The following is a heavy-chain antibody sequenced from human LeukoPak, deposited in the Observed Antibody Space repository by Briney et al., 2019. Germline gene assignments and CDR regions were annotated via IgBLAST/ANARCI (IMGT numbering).Heavy chain of an antibody. Sequence: PSETLSLTCAVSGYSISSGYYWGWIRQPPGKGLEWIGSIYHSGSTYYNPSLKSRVTISVDTSKNQFSLKLSSVTAADTAVYYCARHPTYQYCSSTRCQRAPFDYWGQGTLVTVSS. J-gene: IGHJ4*02. CDR1: GYSISSGYY. CDR2: IYHSGST. CDR3: ARHPTYQYCSSTRCQRAPFDY. D-gene: IGHD2-2*01. V-gene: IGHV4-38-2*01.